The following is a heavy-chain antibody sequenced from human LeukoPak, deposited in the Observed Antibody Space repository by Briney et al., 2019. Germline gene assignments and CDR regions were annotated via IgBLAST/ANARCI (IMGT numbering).Heavy chain of an antibody. CDR3: ARDYDFWSGYSYYYYMDV. Sequence: GGSLRLSCSASGFTFTKYWMTWVRQAPGKGLEWVANIKQDGSEKYYVDSVKGRFTISRDNAKNSLYLQMNSLRAEDTAVYYCARDYDFWSGYSYYYYMDVWGKGTTVTVSS. V-gene: IGHV3-7*01. D-gene: IGHD3-3*01. CDR1: GFTFTKYW. CDR2: IKQDGSEK. J-gene: IGHJ6*03.